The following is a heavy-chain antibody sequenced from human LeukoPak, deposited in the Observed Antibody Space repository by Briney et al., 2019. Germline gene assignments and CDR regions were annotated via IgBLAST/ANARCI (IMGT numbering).Heavy chain of an antibody. CDR2: IYYSGST. Sequence: SETLSLTCTVSGGSISSYYWSWIRQPPEKGLEWIGYIYYSGSTNYNPSLKSRVTISVDTSKNQFSLKLSSVTAADTAVYYCARDHLDCSGGSCYSTRYYYYYGMDVWGKGTTVTVSS. CDR1: GGSISSYY. V-gene: IGHV4-59*01. J-gene: IGHJ6*04. CDR3: ARDHLDCSGGSCYSTRYYYYYGMDV. D-gene: IGHD2-15*01.